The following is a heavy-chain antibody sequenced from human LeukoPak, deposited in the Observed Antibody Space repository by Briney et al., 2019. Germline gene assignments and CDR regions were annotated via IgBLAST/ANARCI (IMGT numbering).Heavy chain of an antibody. CDR1: GLTFSSHA. D-gene: IGHD4-17*01. J-gene: IGHJ2*01. CDR3: AKDFCARCWYFDL. Sequence: SLRLSCVASGLTFSSHAMTWVRQTPGKGLEWVSGISWNSGSIGYADPVKGRFTISRDNAKNSLYLQMNSLRAEDTALYYCAKDFCARCWYFDLWGRGTLVTVSS. V-gene: IGHV3-9*01. CDR2: ISWNSGSI.